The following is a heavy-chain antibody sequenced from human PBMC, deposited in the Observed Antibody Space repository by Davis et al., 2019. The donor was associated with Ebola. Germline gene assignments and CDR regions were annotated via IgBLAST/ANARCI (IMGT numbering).Heavy chain of an antibody. CDR1: GYSFTSYW. J-gene: IGHJ4*02. Sequence: PGGSLRLSCKGSGYSFTSYWIGWVRQMPGKDLEWMGIIYPGDSDTRYSPSFQGQVTISADKSISTAYLQWSSLKASDTAMYYCARVEGGSSWYYFDYWGQGTLVTVSS. D-gene: IGHD6-13*01. CDR2: IYPGDSDT. V-gene: IGHV5-51*01. CDR3: ARVEGGSSWYYFDY.